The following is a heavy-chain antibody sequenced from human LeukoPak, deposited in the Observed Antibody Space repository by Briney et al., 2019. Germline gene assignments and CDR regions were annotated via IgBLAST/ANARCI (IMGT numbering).Heavy chain of an antibody. Sequence: GGSLRLSCAASGFTFSSYSMNWVRQAPGKGLEWVSSISSSSSYIYYADSVKGRFTISRDNAKNSLYLQMNSLRAEDTAVYYCARGRGKAVAGPDYWGQGTLVTVSS. CDR1: GFTFSSYS. J-gene: IGHJ4*02. CDR2: ISSSSSYI. V-gene: IGHV3-21*01. CDR3: ARGRGKAVAGPDY. D-gene: IGHD6-19*01.